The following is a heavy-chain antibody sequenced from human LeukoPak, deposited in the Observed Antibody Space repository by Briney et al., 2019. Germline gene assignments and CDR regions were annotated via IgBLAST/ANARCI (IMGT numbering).Heavy chain of an antibody. CDR3: AKVGGYVAY. Sequence: PGGSLRLSCVASGFTFSDYGMHRVRQAPGQGLEWVALIRYEGSKQYYADSVKGRFTIFRDNSKNTLYLQMNGLRAEDTAIYYCAKVGGYVAYWGQGTLVTVSS. CDR2: IRYEGSKQ. CDR1: GFTFSDYG. D-gene: IGHD2-15*01. V-gene: IGHV3-30*02. J-gene: IGHJ4*02.